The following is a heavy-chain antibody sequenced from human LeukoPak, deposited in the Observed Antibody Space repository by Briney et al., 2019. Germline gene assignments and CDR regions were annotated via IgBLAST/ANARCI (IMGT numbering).Heavy chain of an antibody. CDR1: GVSIRSDTYY. CDR2: YHNGNS. V-gene: IGHV4-39*01. J-gene: IGHJ6*03. CDR3: ARLWDTTGLYFYYYMDV. Sequence: PSETLSLTCIVSGVSIRSDTYYWGWIRQPPGKGLEWIGNYHNGNSYYNPSLKSRVTISEDPSGNQFSLRVTSVTAADTAVYYCARLWDTTGLYFYYYMDVWGEGTTVTVSS. D-gene: IGHD3-16*01.